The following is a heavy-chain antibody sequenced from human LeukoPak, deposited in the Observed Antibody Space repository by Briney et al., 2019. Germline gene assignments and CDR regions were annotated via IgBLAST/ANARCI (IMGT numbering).Heavy chain of an antibody. J-gene: IGHJ4*02. CDR1: GGSFIGYY. CDR2: INHSGST. Sequence: SETLSHTCAVYGGSFIGYYWSWIRQPPGKGLEWIGEINHSGSTNYNPSLKSRVTISVDTSKNQFSLKLSSVTAADTAVYYCARLKSGYSAYDSRYYFDYWGQGTLVTVSS. CDR3: ARLKSGYSAYDSRYYFDY. V-gene: IGHV4-34*01. D-gene: IGHD5-12*01.